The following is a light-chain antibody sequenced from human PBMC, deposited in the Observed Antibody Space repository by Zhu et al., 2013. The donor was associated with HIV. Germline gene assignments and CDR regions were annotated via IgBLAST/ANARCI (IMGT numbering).Light chain of an antibody. CDR2: DAS. Sequence: DIVLTQSPATLSLSPGERATLSCRASQSVSSYLAWYQQKPGQAPRLLIYDASNRATGIPARFSGSGSGTDFTLTISRLEPEDFAVYYCQQYGSSPGTFGQGTKVEIK. CDR3: QQYGSSPGT. J-gene: IGKJ1*01. CDR1: QSVSSY. V-gene: IGKV3-20*01.